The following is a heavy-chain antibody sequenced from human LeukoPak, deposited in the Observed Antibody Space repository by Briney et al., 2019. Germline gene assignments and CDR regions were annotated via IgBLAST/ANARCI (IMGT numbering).Heavy chain of an antibody. CDR3: ARDLRQLVGYFDY. CDR2: IKQDGSEK. CDR1: GFTFSSYW. Sequence: AGGSLRLSCAASGFTFSSYWMSWVRQAPGKGLEWVANIKQDGSEKYYVDSVKGRFTISRDNAKNSLYLQMNSLRAEDTAVYYCARDLRQLVGYFDYWGQGTLVTVSS. V-gene: IGHV3-7*01. D-gene: IGHD6-13*01. J-gene: IGHJ4*02.